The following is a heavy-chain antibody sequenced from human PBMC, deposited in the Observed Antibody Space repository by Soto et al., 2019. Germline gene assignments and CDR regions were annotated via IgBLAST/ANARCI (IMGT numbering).Heavy chain of an antibody. CDR3: AKDESGYCSSTSCYAPGYFDY. D-gene: IGHD2-2*01. CDR1: GFTFSSYA. V-gene: IGHV3-23*01. Sequence: GGSLRLSCAASGFTFSSYAMSWVRQAPGKGLEWVSAISGSGGSTYYADSVKGRFTISRDNSKNTLYLQMNSLRAEDTAVYYCAKDESGYCSSTSCYAPGYFDYWGQGTLVTVSS. CDR2: ISGSGGST. J-gene: IGHJ4*02.